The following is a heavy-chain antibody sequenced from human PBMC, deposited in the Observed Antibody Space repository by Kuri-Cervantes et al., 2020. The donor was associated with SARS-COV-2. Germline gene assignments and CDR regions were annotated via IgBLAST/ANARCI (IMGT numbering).Heavy chain of an antibody. CDR1: GFTFSSCG. CDR3: ARGVERLSYNWFDP. Sequence: GESLKISCAAPGFTFSSCGMHWVRQALGKGLEWVAVIWYDGSNKYYADSVKGRFTISRDNSKNTLYLQMNSLRSEDTAVYYCARGVERLSYNWFDPWGQGTRVT. V-gene: IGHV3-33*01. D-gene: IGHD1-1*01. CDR2: IWYDGSNK. J-gene: IGHJ5*02.